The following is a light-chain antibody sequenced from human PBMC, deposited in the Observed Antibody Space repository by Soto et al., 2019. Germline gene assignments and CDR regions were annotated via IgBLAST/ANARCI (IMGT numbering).Light chain of an antibody. V-gene: IGLV2-23*02. CDR3: CSYGGVSTFVV. CDR1: SSDVGRYNL. J-gene: IGLJ2*01. Sequence: QSALTQPASVSGSPGQSITISCSGTSSDVGRYNLVSWYQHHPGKAPKLMIYEDNKRPSGVSDRFSASKSGNTASLTISGLQAEDEADYYCCSYGGVSTFVVFGGGTKLTVL. CDR2: EDN.